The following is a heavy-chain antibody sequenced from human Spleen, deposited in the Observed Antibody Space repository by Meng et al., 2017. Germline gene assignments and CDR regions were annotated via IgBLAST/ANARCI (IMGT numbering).Heavy chain of an antibody. V-gene: IGHV3-7*03. D-gene: IGHD4-17*01. CDR3: YLRPQRRYYYGMDV. CDR2: IKDDGSDK. CDR1: GFTFSSYW. Sequence: GESLKISCVASGFTFSSYWMNWVRQAPGKGLEWVANIKDDGSDKNYIDSVKGRLTISRDNAKNSLYLQVNSLRAEDMTVYWPYLRPQRRYYYGMDVWGQGTTVTVSS. J-gene: IGHJ6*02.